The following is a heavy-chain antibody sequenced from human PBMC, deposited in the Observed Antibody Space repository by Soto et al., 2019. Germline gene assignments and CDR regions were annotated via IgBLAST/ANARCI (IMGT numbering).Heavy chain of an antibody. J-gene: IGHJ6*03. CDR2: ISSSSSYI. D-gene: IGHD2-2*01. V-gene: IGHV3-21*01. CDR1: GFTFSSYS. Sequence: EVQLAESGGGLVKPGGSLRLSCAASGFTFSSYSMNWVRQAPGKGLEWVSSISSSSSYIYYADSVKGRFTISRDNAKNSLYLQMNSLRAEDTAVYYCARDVVSSIYYYYYYMDVWGKGTTVTVSS. CDR3: ARDVVSSIYYYYYYMDV.